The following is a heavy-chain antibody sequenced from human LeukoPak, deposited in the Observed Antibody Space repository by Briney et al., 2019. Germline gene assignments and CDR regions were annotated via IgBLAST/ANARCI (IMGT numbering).Heavy chain of an antibody. J-gene: IGHJ4*02. CDR1: GESFSGYY. CDR2: INHSGST. V-gene: IGHV4-34*01. D-gene: IGHD3-22*01. CDR3: ARGVARTYYSDTSGYAAADY. Sequence: SETLSLTCAVYGESFSGYYWSWIRQPPGKGLEWIGEINHSGSTNYNPSLKSRVTISVDTSKNQFSLKLSSVTAADAAVYYCARGVARTYYSDTSGYAAADYWGQGTLVTVSS.